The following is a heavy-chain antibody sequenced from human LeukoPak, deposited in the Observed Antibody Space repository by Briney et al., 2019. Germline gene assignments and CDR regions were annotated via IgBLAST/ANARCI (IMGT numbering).Heavy chain of an antibody. J-gene: IGHJ6*02. CDR1: GFTFSSYW. CDR3: ARGMDV. Sequence: PGGSLRLSCAASGFTFSSYWMNWVRQAPGKGLEWVANIKEDGSEKYYVDSVKGRFTISRDNAKNSVYLQMNSLRVGDTAVYYCARGMDVRGQGTTVTVSS. V-gene: IGHV3-7*03. CDR2: IKEDGSEK.